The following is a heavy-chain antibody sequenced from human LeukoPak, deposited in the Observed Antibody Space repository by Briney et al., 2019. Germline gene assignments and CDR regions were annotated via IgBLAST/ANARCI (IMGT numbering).Heavy chain of an antibody. CDR2: ISAYNGNT. Sequence: ASVKVSCKASGYTFTSYGISWVRQAPGQGLEWMGWISAYNGNTNYAQKLQGRVTMTTDTSTSTAYMELRSLRSDDTAVYYCARVAVYYYYYYYTDVWGKGTTVTVSS. CDR3: ARVAVYYYYYYYTDV. V-gene: IGHV1-18*01. CDR1: GYTFTSYG. J-gene: IGHJ6*03. D-gene: IGHD1-14*01.